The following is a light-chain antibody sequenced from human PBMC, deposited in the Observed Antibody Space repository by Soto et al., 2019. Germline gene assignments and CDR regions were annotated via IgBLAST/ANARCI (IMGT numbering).Light chain of an antibody. CDR3: SSYTTSNTPLYV. CDR2: EVS. V-gene: IGLV2-14*01. CDR1: SSDVGAYNY. J-gene: IGLJ1*01. Sequence: QSVLTQPASVSGSPGQSITISCTGTSSDVGAYNYVSWYQQHPGKAPKLMIYEVSNRPSGVSNRFSGSQSGNTASLTISGLQAEDEANYYCSSYTTSNTPLYVFGTGTKVTVL.